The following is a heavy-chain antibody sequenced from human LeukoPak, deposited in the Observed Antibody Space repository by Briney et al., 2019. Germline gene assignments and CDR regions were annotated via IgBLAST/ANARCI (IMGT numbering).Heavy chain of an antibody. CDR3: ATGARDRTTGYSLS. Sequence: GGSLRLSCAASGFNFSTYAMSWVRQAPGKGLEWLSLISSSASSTHYADAVKGRFTIFRDNAKSSLYLQMNSLRADDTGLYYCATGARDRTTGYSLSWGQGTLVTVSS. V-gene: IGHV3-48*01. D-gene: IGHD1-1*01. CDR2: ISSSASST. J-gene: IGHJ5*02. CDR1: GFNFSTYA.